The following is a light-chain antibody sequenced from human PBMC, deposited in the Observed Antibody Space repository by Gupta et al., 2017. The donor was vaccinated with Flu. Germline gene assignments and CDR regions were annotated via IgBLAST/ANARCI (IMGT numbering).Light chain of an antibody. J-gene: IGLJ2*01. V-gene: IGLV1-40*01. Sequence: SVLTQPPSESGAPGSRVTISCTGGSSNIGPHYDVYWYQQNPGTPPSLLLFGKTNRPSGVPARFSGSKSGTSAALVITGLQAEDEAVYYCQSYDSILSVVVFGGGTRLTVL. CDR1: SSNIGPHYD. CDR3: QSYDSILSVVV. CDR2: GKT.